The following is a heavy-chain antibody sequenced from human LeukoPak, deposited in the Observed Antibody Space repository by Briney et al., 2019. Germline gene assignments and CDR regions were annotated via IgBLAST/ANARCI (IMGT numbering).Heavy chain of an antibody. V-gene: IGHV4-59*11. J-gene: IGHJ6*02. CDR1: GDSISSHY. Sequence: SETLSLTCSVSGDSISSHYWTRIRQSPGKGLGWIVYIHNTGDTNYNPTLKGRVTISMDTSKNQVSVKLSSVITADTAVYYCVRTRGMDVWGQGTAVTASS. CDR3: VRTRGMDV. CDR2: IHNTGDT. D-gene: IGHD3-16*01.